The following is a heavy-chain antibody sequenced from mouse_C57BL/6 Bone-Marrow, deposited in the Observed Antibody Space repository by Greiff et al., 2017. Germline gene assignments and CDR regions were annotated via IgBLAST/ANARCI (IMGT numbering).Heavy chain of an antibody. CDR1: GYTFTSYW. V-gene: IGHV1-5*01. Sequence: VQLQQSGTVLARPGASVKMSCKTSGYTFTSYWMHWVKQRPGQGLEWIGAIYPGNSDTSYNQKFKGKAKLTAVTSASTAYMELSSLTNGDSAVYYCTRGGIFDYWGQGTTLTVSS. CDR2: IYPGNSDT. J-gene: IGHJ2*01. CDR3: TRGGIFDY.